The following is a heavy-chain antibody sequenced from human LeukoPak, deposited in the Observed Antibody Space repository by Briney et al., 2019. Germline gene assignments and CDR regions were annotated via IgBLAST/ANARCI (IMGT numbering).Heavy chain of an antibody. D-gene: IGHD1-26*01. CDR1: GFTFTTSP. J-gene: IGHJ4*02. Sequence: PGGSLRLSCVASGFTFTTSPMRWVRQAPGKGLEWVSAISGTGATAFYADSVRGRFTVSRDNSKNTLYLQMNSLRAEDTAVYYCAKAGAYSGSYYHNYWGQGTLVTVSS. V-gene: IGHV3-23*01. CDR3: AKAGAYSGSYYHNY. CDR2: ISGTGATA.